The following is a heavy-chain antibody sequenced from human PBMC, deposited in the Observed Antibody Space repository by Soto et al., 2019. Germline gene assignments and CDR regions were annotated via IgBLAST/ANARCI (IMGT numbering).Heavy chain of an antibody. CDR3: AHSRPPRLLDY. Sequence: QITLKESGPTLVKPTQTLTLTCTFSGFSLSTSGVGVGWIRQPPGKALEWLALIYWDDDKRYSSSLNSRLTXTXXTSKNQAVLTMTNMDPVDTATYYCAHSRPPRLLDYWGQGTLVTVSS. V-gene: IGHV2-5*02. CDR2: IYWDDDK. J-gene: IGHJ4*02. CDR1: GFSLSTSGVG. D-gene: IGHD6-6*01.